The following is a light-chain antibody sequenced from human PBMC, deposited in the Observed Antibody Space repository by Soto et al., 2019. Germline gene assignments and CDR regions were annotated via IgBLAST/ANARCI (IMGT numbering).Light chain of an antibody. Sequence: QSALTLPASVSGSPGQSITISCTGTSSDVGYYNLVSWYQQYPGKAPKLMIYEATKRPSGVSNRFSGSKSGSTASLTISGLQAEDEADYYCCSYSRSSTVLFGGGTKLTVL. CDR2: EAT. V-gene: IGLV2-23*01. CDR1: SSDVGYYNL. J-gene: IGLJ3*02. CDR3: CSYSRSSTVL.